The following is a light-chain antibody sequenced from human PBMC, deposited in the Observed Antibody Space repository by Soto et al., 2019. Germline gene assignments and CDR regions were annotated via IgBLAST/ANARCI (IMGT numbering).Light chain of an antibody. CDR1: SSDIGGYNS. CDR2: VVS. V-gene: IGLV2-14*01. Sequence: QSVLTQPASVSGSPGQSITISCTGTSSDIGGYNSVSWYQQHPGKAPKLVIYVVSNRPSGVSSRFSGSKSGNTASLTMSGLQAEDEATYYCSSYTTSSTLLIFGGGTKLTVL. CDR3: SSYTTSSTLLI. J-gene: IGLJ2*01.